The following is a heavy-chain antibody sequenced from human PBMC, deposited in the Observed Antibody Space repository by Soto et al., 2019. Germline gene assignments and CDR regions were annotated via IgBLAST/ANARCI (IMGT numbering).Heavy chain of an antibody. CDR2: INPNSGGT. V-gene: IGHV1-2*04. D-gene: IGHD6-19*01. Sequence: SLKVSCKASVYTFTGYYMHWVRQAPGQGLEWMGWINPNSGGTNYAQKFQGWVTMTRDTSISTAYMELSRLRSDDTAVYYCARTVAAYYYYYYGMDVWGQGTTVTASS. CDR3: ARTVAAYYYYYYGMDV. J-gene: IGHJ6*02. CDR1: VYTFTGYY.